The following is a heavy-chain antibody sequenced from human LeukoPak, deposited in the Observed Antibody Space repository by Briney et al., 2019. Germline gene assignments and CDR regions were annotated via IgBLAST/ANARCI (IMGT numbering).Heavy chain of an antibody. Sequence: SQTLSLTCDISGDRVSSNSAAWNWIRQSPSRGLEWLGRTYYRSEWYSDYAVSVKGRIIINPDTSKNQFSLQLNSVTPEDTAVYYCARGFGGYLDYWGQGTLVTVSS. J-gene: IGHJ4*02. CDR2: TYYRSEWYS. D-gene: IGHD3-10*01. CDR1: GDRVSSNSAA. CDR3: ARGFGGYLDY. V-gene: IGHV6-1*01.